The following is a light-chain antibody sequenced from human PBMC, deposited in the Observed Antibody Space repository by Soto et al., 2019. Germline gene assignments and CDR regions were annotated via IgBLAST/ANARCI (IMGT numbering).Light chain of an antibody. CDR1: SSDVGGYSY. V-gene: IGLV2-8*01. CDR3: SSYAGSNNFV. Sequence: QSVLTQPPSASGSPGQSVTISCTGTSSDVGGYSYVSWYQQQAGEAPKLIIYEVSKRPSGVPDRFSGSKSGYTASLTVSGLQAEXEADYYCSSYAGSNNFVFGTGTKVTVL. CDR2: EVS. J-gene: IGLJ1*01.